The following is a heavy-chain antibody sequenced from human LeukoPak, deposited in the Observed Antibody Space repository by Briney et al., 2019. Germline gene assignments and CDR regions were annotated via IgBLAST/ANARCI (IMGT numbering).Heavy chain of an antibody. CDR1: GGSISGYF. V-gene: IGHV4-59*01. Sequence: PSETLSLACTVSGGSISGYFWSWIRQSPGKGLEWIGFFYYSGNTNYNPSLKSRVTMSTDTSKNQFSLKLTSVTAADTAMCYCARSTYYFDSTGFYPFDFWGQGTLVTVSS. CDR3: ARSTYYFDSTGFYPFDF. D-gene: IGHD3-22*01. CDR2: FYYSGNT. J-gene: IGHJ4*02.